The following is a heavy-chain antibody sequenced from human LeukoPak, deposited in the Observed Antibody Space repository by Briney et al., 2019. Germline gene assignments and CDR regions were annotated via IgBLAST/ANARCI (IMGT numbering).Heavy chain of an antibody. J-gene: IGHJ4*02. CDR2: ISGSGGST. CDR3: AKDPNPSRSYYYGSGSYYTY. D-gene: IGHD3-10*01. V-gene: IGHV3-23*01. CDR1: GFTFSSYA. Sequence: GGSLRLSCAASGFTFSSYAMSWVRQAPGKGLEWVSAISGSGGSTYHADSVKGRFTISRDNSKNTLYLQMNSLRAEDTAVYYCAKDPNPSRSYYYGSGSYYTYWGQGTLVTVSS.